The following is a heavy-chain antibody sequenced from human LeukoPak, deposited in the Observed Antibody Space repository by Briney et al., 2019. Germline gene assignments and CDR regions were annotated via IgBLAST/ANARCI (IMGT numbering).Heavy chain of an antibody. CDR2: ISSSGSTI. D-gene: IGHD4-23*01. CDR1: GFTFSDYY. J-gene: IGHJ3*02. CDR3: AKGLDYGGNSGDADAFDI. Sequence: PGGSLRLSCAASGFTFSDYYMSWIRQAPGKGLEWVSYISSSGSTIYYADSVKGRFTISRDNSKNTLYLQMNSLRAEDTAVYYCAKGLDYGGNSGDADAFDIWGQGTMVTVSS. V-gene: IGHV3-11*04.